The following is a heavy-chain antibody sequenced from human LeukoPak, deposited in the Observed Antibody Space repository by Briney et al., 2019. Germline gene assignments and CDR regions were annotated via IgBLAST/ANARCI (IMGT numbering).Heavy chain of an antibody. V-gene: IGHV1-18*01. CDR2: ISAYNGNT. D-gene: IGHD5-18*01. CDR1: GYTFTSYG. Sequence: ASVKVSCKASGYTFTSYGISWVRRAPAQGREWMGWISAYNGNTNYAQKLQGRVTMTTDTTTSTAYMELRSLRSDDTAVYYCARDYSYGTAIDYWGQGTLVTVSS. CDR3: ARDYSYGTAIDY. J-gene: IGHJ4*02.